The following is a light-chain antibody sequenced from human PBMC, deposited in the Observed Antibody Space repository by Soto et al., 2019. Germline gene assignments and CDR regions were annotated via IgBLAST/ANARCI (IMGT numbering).Light chain of an antibody. Sequence: QSALTQPASVSGSPGRWSTSPGPGTRGDVGGYNTVSWYQQHPGKAPKLMIYDVSNRPSGVSNRFSGSKSGNTASLTISGLQAEDEADYYCSSYTSSSTLGVFGGGTKLTVL. V-gene: IGLV2-14*01. J-gene: IGLJ2*01. CDR1: RGDVGGYNT. CDR2: DVS. CDR3: SSYTSSSTLGV.